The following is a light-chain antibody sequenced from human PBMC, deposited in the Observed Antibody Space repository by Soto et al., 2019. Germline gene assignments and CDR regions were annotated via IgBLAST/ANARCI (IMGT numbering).Light chain of an antibody. CDR2: EDD. CDR3: SSYTFTATLL. Sequence: QSVLTQPASVSGSPGQSITISCTGVSGDVGNYNLVSWYQQHPAKAPKLIIYEDDKRPSGVSNRFSGSKSGNMASLTISGLQAADEADYYCSSYTFTATLLFGGGTKLTVL. CDR1: SGDVGNYNL. J-gene: IGLJ2*01. V-gene: IGLV2-14*02.